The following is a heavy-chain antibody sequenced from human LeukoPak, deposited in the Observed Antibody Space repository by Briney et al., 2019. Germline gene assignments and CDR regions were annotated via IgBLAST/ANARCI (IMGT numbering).Heavy chain of an antibody. D-gene: IGHD2-2*01. CDR2: MNPNSGNT. CDR3: ARESAYCSSTSCQKDYYYYGMDV. J-gene: IGHJ6*02. CDR1: GYTFTSYD. Sequence: ASVKVSCKASGYTFTSYDINWVRQATGQGLEWMGWMNPNSGNTGYAQKFQGRVTMTRNTSISTAYMELSSLRSEDTAVYYCARESAYCSSTSCQKDYYYYGMDVWGQGTTVTVSS. V-gene: IGHV1-8*01.